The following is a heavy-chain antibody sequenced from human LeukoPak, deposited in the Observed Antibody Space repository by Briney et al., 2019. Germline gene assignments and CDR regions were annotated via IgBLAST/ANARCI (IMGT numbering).Heavy chain of an antibody. V-gene: IGHV5-10-1*01. J-gene: IGHJ4*02. CDR1: GYSFTNYW. Sequence: GESLTISCKGSGYSFTNYWISWVRQMPGKGLEWMGRIDPSDSYTKYSPSFEGHVTISVDKSISTAFLQWNSLTASDSAMYYCATGASKVTTDFANYWGQGTQVAVSS. D-gene: IGHD4-17*01. CDR3: ATGASKVTTDFANY. CDR2: IDPSDSYT.